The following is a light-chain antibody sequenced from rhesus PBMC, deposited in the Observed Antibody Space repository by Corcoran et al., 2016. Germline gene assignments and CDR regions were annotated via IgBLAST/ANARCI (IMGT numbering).Light chain of an antibody. CDR2: SAN. V-gene: IGKV1-32*01. CDR1: QGISSY. Sequence: DIQMTQSPSSLSASVGDRVTITCRASQGISSYLNWYQQKPGKAPKLLIYSANRLESGVPSRFSGSGSGTEFTLTFSSLQPEDFATYYCPQYNSLPLTFGGGTKVEIK. CDR3: PQYNSLPLT. J-gene: IGKJ4*01.